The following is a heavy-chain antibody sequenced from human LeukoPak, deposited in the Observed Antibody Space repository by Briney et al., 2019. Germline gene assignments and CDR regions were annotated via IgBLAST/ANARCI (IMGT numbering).Heavy chain of an antibody. V-gene: IGHV1-18*01. J-gene: IGHJ6*02. D-gene: IGHD2-2*02. CDR3: ARLGYCSSTSCYIDYYYYGMDV. Sequence: ASVKVSCKASGYTFTSYGISWVRQAPGRGLEWMGWISAYNGNTNYAQKLQGRVTMTTDTSTSTAYMELRSLRSDDTAVYYCARLGYCSSTSCYIDYYYYGMDVWGQGTTVTVSS. CDR1: GYTFTSYG. CDR2: ISAYNGNT.